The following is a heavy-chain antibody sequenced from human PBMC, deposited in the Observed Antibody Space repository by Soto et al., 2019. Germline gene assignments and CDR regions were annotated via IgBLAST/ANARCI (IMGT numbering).Heavy chain of an antibody. J-gene: IGHJ4*02. CDR3: ARGQYYDFWSGYSSHFDY. Sequence: GGSLRLSCAASGFTFSSYWMHWVRQAPGKGLVWVSRINSDGSSTSYADSVKGRFTISRDNAKNTLYLQMNSLRAEDTAVYYCARGQYYDFWSGYSSHFDYWGQGTLVTVSS. CDR2: INSDGSST. V-gene: IGHV3-74*01. CDR1: GFTFSSYW. D-gene: IGHD3-3*01.